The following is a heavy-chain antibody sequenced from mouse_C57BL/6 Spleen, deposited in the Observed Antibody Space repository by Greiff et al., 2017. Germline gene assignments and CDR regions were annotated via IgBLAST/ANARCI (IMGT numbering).Heavy chain of an antibody. J-gene: IGHJ2*01. D-gene: IGHD1-2*01. CDR3: AFTTAYYFDY. Sequence: EVQLQQSGPELVKPGASVKMSCKASGYTFTDYNMHWVKQSHGKSLEWIGYINPKNGGTSYNEKFKGKATLTVNKSSSTAYMELRSLTSEESAVYCCAFTTAYYFDYWGQGATLTVSS. CDR2: INPKNGGT. CDR1: GYTFTDYN. V-gene: IGHV1-22*01.